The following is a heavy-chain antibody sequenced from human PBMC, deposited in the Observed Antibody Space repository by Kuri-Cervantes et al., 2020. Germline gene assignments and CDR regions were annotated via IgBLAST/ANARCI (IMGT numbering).Heavy chain of an antibody. Sequence: SVKVSCKASGYTFTYRYLHWVRQAPGQALEWMGWITPFNGNTNYAQKFQDRVTITRDRSMSTAYMELSSLRSEDTAVYYCATGPTTVTTSDYYYYMDVWGKGTTVTVSS. CDR2: ITPFNGNT. CDR1: GYTFTYRY. D-gene: IGHD4-17*01. J-gene: IGHJ6*03. V-gene: IGHV1-45*02. CDR3: ATGPTTVTTSDYYYYMDV.